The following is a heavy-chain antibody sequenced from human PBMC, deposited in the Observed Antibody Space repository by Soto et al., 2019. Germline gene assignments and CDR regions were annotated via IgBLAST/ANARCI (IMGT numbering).Heavy chain of an antibody. Sequence: GGSLRLSCAASGFTFSSYAMSWVRQAPGKGLEWVSAISGSGGSTYYADSVKGRFTISRDNSKNTLYLQMNSLRAEDTAVYYCAISERRIVVVVAAYYGMDVWGQGTTVTVSS. CDR2: ISGSGGST. D-gene: IGHD2-15*01. CDR1: GFTFSSYA. CDR3: AISERRIVVVVAAYYGMDV. V-gene: IGHV3-23*01. J-gene: IGHJ6*02.